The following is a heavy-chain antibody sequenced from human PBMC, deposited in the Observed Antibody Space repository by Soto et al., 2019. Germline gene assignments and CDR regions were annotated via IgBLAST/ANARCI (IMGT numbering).Heavy chain of an antibody. V-gene: IGHV1-69*13. CDR2: IIPIFGTA. J-gene: IGHJ6*02. Sequence: SVKVSCKASGGTFSSYAISWVRQAPGQGLEWMGGIIPIFGTANYAQKFQGRVTITADESTSTAYMELSSLRSEDTAVYYCARNKQLAKQNYYYYGMDVWGQGTTVTVSS. D-gene: IGHD6-13*01. CDR3: ARNKQLAKQNYYYYGMDV. CDR1: GGTFSSYA.